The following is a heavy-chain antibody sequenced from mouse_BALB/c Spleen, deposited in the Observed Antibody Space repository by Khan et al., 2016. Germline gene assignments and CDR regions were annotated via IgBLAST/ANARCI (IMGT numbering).Heavy chain of an antibody. J-gene: IGHJ2*01. Sequence: VQLQESDAELVKPGASVKISCKASGYTFTDHAIHWVKQKPEQGLEWIGYISPGNGDIKYNEKFKGKATMTADKSSSTAYMQLNSLTSEDSAVYVCIYDYRCFDYWRQCTTLTVCS. CDR2: ISPGNGDI. CDR1: GYTFTDHA. D-gene: IGHD2-4*01. V-gene: IGHV1S53*02. CDR3: IYDYRCFDY.